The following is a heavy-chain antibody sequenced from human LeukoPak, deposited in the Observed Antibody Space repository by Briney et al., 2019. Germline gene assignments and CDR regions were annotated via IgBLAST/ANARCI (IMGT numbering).Heavy chain of an antibody. D-gene: IGHD6-13*01. CDR3: ARAWTPYSSSWYYFDY. J-gene: IGHJ4*02. V-gene: IGHV1-2*02. CDR1: GYTFTGYY. CDR2: INPNSGGT. Sequence: VASVKVSCKASGYTFTGYYMHWVRQAPGQGLEWMGWINPNSGGTNYAQKFQGRVTMTRDTSISTAYMELSRLSSDDTAVYYCARAWTPYSSSWYYFDYWGQGTLVTVSS.